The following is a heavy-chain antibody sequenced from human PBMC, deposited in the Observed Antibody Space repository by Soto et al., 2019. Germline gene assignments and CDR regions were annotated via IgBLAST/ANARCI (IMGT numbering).Heavy chain of an antibody. D-gene: IGHD3-3*01. J-gene: IGHJ4*02. CDR1: GFSLSTSGVG. CDR2: IYWDDDK. CDR3: AHSYYDFWSGYRAYYFDY. V-gene: IGHV2-5*02. Sequence: QITLKESGPTLVKPTQTLTLTCTFSGFSLSTSGVGVGWIRQPPGKALEWLALIYWDDDKRYSPSLKSRLTITKDPSKNQVVLTMTNMDPVDTATYYCAHSYYDFWSGYRAYYFDYWGQGTLVTVSS.